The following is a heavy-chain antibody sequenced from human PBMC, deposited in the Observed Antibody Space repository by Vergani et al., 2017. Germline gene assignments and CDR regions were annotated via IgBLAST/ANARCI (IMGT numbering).Heavy chain of an antibody. CDR1: GGTFSSYA. Sequence: QVQLVQSGAEVKKPGSSVKVSCKASGGTFSSYAISWVRQVPGQGLEWMGRVIPNFGTANYAQKFQGRVTITADESTSTAYMELSSLRSEDTAVYYCARDVYDSSGYYTERDYYFDYWGQGTLVTVSS. D-gene: IGHD3-22*01. V-gene: IGHV1-69*18. CDR2: VIPNFGTA. CDR3: ARDVYDSSGYYTERDYYFDY. J-gene: IGHJ4*02.